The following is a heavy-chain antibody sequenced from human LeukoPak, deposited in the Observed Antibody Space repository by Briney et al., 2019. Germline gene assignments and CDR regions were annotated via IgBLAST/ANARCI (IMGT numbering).Heavy chain of an antibody. CDR1: GYNFINYA. V-gene: IGHV1-3*01. CDR3: ARDLGAGGWFDP. D-gene: IGHD6-19*01. J-gene: IGHJ5*02. CDR2: INAAIGNT. Sequence: ASVKVSCKASGYNFINYALHWVRQAPGQGLEWMGWINAAIGNTKYSQRFQDRVTITRDTSASTVYMELSGLRSEGTAVYYCARDLGAGGWFDPWGQGTLVTVSS.